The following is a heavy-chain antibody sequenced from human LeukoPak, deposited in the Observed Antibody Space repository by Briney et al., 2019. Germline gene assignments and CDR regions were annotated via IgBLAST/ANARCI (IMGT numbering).Heavy chain of an antibody. J-gene: IGHJ5*02. CDR2: IYPGDSDT. CDR1: GYSFTSYW. V-gene: IGHV5-51*04. Sequence: GESLKISCKGSGYSFTSYWIGWVRQMPGKGVGWMGIIYPGDSDTRYSPSFQGQVTTSDDKPLRTAYLQWSSRKASDTAMYYCASNYDILTGPFDPWGQGTLVTVSS. CDR3: ASNYDILTGPFDP. D-gene: IGHD3-9*01.